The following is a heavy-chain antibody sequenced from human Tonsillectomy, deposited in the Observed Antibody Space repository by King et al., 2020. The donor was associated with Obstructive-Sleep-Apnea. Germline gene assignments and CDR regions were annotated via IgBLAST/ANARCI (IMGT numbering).Heavy chain of an antibody. Sequence: QVQLVQSGAEVKQPGSSVKVSCKATGGTFSSYGISWVRQAPGQGLEWMGGSIPILYITNYARKFQGRLTVVADKSTDTAFMELSSLRSEDTAMYYCARVSAATGKGPDFWGQGSLVTVSS. CDR2: SIPILYIT. CDR3: ARVSAATGKGPDF. D-gene: IGHD1-1*01. J-gene: IGHJ4*02. V-gene: IGHV1-69*10. CDR1: GGTFSSYG.